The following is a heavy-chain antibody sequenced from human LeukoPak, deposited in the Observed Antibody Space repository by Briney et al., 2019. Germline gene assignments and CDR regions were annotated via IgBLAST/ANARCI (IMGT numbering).Heavy chain of an antibody. D-gene: IGHD3-3*01. CDR2: IYYSGST. V-gene: IGHV4-59*12. CDR1: GGSISSYY. Sequence: SETLSLTCTVSGGSISSYYWSLIRQPPEKGLEWIGNIYYSGSTNYNPSLKSRVTISIDTSKNQFSLKLISVTAADTAVYYCAREKYYDFWSGIYYYYYMDVWGKGTTVTVSS. CDR3: AREKYYDFWSGIYYYYYMDV. J-gene: IGHJ6*03.